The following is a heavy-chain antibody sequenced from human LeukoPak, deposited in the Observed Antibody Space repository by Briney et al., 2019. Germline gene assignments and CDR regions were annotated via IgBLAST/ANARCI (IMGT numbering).Heavy chain of an antibody. CDR3: AREARSGASDI. Sequence: ASVKVSCKASGGTFSSYAISWVRQAPGQGLEWMGRIIPIFGTANYAQKFQGRVTITTDESTSTAYMELSSLRSEDTAVYYRAREARSGASDIWGQGTMVTVSS. D-gene: IGHD6-19*01. CDR1: GGTFSSYA. J-gene: IGHJ3*02. CDR2: IIPIFGTA. V-gene: IGHV1-69*05.